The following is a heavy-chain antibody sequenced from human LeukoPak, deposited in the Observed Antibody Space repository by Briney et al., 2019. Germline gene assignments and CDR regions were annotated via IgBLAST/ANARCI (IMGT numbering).Heavy chain of an antibody. J-gene: IGHJ6*02. D-gene: IGHD6-6*01. Sequence: GGSLRLSCAASGFTFSSYWMSWVRQAPGKGLAWVANIKQDGSERYYVDSVKGRFTISRDNAKSSLYLQMNSLRAEDTAVYYCARKAAPAMDVWGQGTTVTVSS. CDR3: ARKAAPAMDV. CDR2: IKQDGSER. V-gene: IGHV3-7*01. CDR1: GFTFSSYW.